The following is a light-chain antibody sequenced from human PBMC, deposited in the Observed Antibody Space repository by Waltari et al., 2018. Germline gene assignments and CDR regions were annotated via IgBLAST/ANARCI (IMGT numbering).Light chain of an antibody. J-gene: IGKJ1*01. CDR2: GAS. V-gene: IGKV3D-15*01. CDR3: HQYKIWPEA. CDR1: QSISDS. Sequence: EIVMTQSPATLSVSPGERATLSCTASQSISDSFGWYQQRPGQAPRLLIYGASTRATGIPARFSGSGSGTEFTLTISSLQSEDFAVYYCHQYKIWPEAFGQGTKVEIK.